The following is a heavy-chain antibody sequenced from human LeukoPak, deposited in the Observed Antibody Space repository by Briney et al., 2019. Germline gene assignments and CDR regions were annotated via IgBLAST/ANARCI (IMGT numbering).Heavy chain of an antibody. CDR1: GGSFSGYY. V-gene: IGHV4-34*01. J-gene: IGHJ4*02. Sequence: KPSETLSLTFAVYGGSFSGYYWSWIRQPPGKGLEWIGEINHSGSTNYNPSLKSRVTISVDTSKNQFSLKLSSVTAADTAVYYCARGVSPDYWGQGTLVTVSS. CDR3: ARGVSPDY. CDR2: INHSGST.